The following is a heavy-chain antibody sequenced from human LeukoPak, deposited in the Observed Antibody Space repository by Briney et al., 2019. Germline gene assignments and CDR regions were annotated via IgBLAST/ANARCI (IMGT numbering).Heavy chain of an antibody. D-gene: IGHD3-10*01. J-gene: IGHJ3*01. CDR1: GFTFDDYA. CDR2: ISWNSGTI. Sequence: PGGSLRLSCAASGFTFDDYAMHWVRQAPGKGLEWVSSISWNSGTIAYADSVKGRFTISRDNAKNSLYLQMNSLRAEDMALYYCVKDIRPITMGAFDVWGQGTLVTVSS. CDR3: VKDIRPITMGAFDV. V-gene: IGHV3-9*03.